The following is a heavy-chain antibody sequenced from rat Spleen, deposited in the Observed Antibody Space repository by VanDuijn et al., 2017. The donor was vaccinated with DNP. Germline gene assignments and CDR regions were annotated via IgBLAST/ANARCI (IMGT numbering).Heavy chain of an antibody. J-gene: IGHJ4*01. Sequence: QVQLKESGPGLVQPSQTLSLTCTVSGFSLTSYDVHWVRQPPGKGLEWMGRIQNGGGTDYNSALKSRLSISRDTSKSQVFLKMNSVQTEDTAMYFCAREDYGGHYTMDAWGQGTSVTVSS. CDR3: AREDYGGHYTMDA. CDR2: IQNGGGT. CDR1: GFSLTSYD. V-gene: IGHV2-27*01. D-gene: IGHD1-11*01.